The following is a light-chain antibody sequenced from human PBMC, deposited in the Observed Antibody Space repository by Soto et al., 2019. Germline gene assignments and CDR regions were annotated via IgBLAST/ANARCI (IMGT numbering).Light chain of an antibody. CDR1: QSLVHNDGNTY. CDR3: MQATRSSWT. CDR2: KVS. V-gene: IGKV2-24*01. J-gene: IGKJ1*01. Sequence: IEMNQTPISSPVTLVQAASISCRSSQSLVHNDGNTYLSSFQQRPGQPPRLLIYKVSDRCSGGPDRFSGSGAGTDFTLTISRVEAEDVGVYYCMQATRSSWTFGQGTKVDIK.